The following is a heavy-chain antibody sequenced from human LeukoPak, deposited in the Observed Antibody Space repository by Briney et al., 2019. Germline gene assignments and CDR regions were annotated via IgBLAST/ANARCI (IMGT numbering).Heavy chain of an antibody. CDR3: ARRGYYYDSSGYYYVDCFNP. D-gene: IGHD3-22*01. CDR2: ISVYNSKT. V-gene: IGHV1-18*04. J-gene: IGHJ5*02. CDR1: VYTFTSYY. Sequence: ASVKVSCKASVYTFTSYYLHWVRQAPGQGLEGMGWISVYNSKTNKVQKLQARVTNTTDTSTSTTSIELRSLRSDDTALYYGARRGYYYDSSGYYYVDCFNPWGQKTLVTVPS.